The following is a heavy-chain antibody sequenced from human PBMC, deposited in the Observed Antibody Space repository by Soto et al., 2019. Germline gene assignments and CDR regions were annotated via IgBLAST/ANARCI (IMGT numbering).Heavy chain of an antibody. J-gene: IGHJ4*02. V-gene: IGHV3-7*01. D-gene: IGHD3-3*01. CDR3: ARVRRHNCITIFGVVSKYYFDY. CDR1: GFTFSSYW. CDR2: IKQDGSEK. Sequence: EVQLVESGGGLVQPGGSLRLSCAASGFTFSSYWMSWVRQAPGKGLEWVANIKQDGSEKYYVDSVKGRFTISRDNAKNSLYLQMNSLRAEDTAVYYCARVRRHNCITIFGVVSKYYFDYWGQGTLVTVSS.